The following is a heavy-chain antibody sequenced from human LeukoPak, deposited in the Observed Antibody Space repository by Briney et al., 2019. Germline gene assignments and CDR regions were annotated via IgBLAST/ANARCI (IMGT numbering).Heavy chain of an antibody. D-gene: IGHD4-11*01. CDR2: ISGSGGST. V-gene: IGHV3-23*01. CDR3: AKDRKATTVRPYYFDY. CDR1: GFTFSSYA. J-gene: IGHJ4*02. Sequence: GGSLRLSCAASGFTFSSYAMSWVRQAPGKWLEWVSAISGSGGSTYYADSVKGRFTISRDNSKNTLYLQMNSLRAEDTAVYYCAKDRKATTVRPYYFDYWGQGTLVTVSS.